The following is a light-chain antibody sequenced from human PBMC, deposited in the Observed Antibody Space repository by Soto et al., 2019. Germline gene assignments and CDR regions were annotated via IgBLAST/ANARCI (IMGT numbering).Light chain of an antibody. CDR3: QQYGSAST. V-gene: IGKV3-20*01. CDR1: QSVDSNY. CDR2: AAT. J-gene: IGKJ4*01. Sequence: EIVLTQSPGTLSLSPGERATLSCRASQSVDSNYLAWYQQKPGQAPRLLIYAATSRATGIPDRFSGSGSGTDFTLTISRLEPEDVAVYFCQQYGSASTFGGGTKGESK.